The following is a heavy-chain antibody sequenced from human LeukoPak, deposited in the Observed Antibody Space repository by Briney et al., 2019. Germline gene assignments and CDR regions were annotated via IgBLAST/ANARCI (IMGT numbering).Heavy chain of an antibody. Sequence: RPGGSLRLSCAASGFTFSSYAMSWVRQAPGKGLEWVSAISGSGGSTYYADSVKGRFTISRDNSRNTLYLQMNSLRAEDTAVYYCAKGMYQLPPLDYWGQGTLVTVSS. D-gene: IGHD2-2*01. V-gene: IGHV3-23*01. CDR2: ISGSGGST. CDR3: AKGMYQLPPLDY. J-gene: IGHJ4*02. CDR1: GFTFSSYA.